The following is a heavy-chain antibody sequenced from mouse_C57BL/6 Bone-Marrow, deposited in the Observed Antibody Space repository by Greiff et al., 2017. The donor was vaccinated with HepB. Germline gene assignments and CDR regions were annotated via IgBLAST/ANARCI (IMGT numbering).Heavy chain of an antibody. CDR3: ARDGGGPDYYAMDY. V-gene: IGHV7-1*01. CDR2: SRNKANDYTT. CDR1: GFTFSDFY. D-gene: IGHD1-1*02. Sequence: EVKLMESGGGLVQSGRSLRLSCATSGFTFSDFYMEWVRQAPGKGLEWIAASRNKANDYTTEYSASVKGRFIVSRDTSQSILYLQMNALRAEDTAIYYCARDGGGPDYYAMDYWGQGTSVTVSS. J-gene: IGHJ4*01.